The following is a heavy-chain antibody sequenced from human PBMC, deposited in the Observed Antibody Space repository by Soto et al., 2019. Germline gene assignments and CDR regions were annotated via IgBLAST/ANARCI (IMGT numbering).Heavy chain of an antibody. D-gene: IGHD5-18*01. CDR2: ISSTTNYI. J-gene: IGHJ4*02. V-gene: IGHV3-21*04. CDR3: AREKTAMVTVDY. CDR1: GFTFTRYS. Sequence: PGGSMRLSCAASGFTFTRYSMNWVRQAPGKGLEWVSSISSTTNYIYYADSMKGRFTVSRDNAKNSVYLDMNSLSAEDTAVYYCAREKTAMVTVDYWGQGTLVTVSS.